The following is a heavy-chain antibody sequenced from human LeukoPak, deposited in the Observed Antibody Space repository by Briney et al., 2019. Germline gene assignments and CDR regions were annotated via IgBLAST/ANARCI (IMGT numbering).Heavy chain of an antibody. CDR3: ARAAHYYDSSGYYLI. J-gene: IGHJ3*02. D-gene: IGHD3-22*01. CDR2: ISAYNGNT. CDR1: GYTFTSYG. V-gene: IGHV1-18*01. Sequence: ASVKVSCKASGYTFTSYGISWVRQAPGQGLEWMGWISAYNGNTNYAQKLQGRVTMTTDTSTSTAYMELRSLRSDDSAVYYCARAAHYYDSSGYYLIWGQGTMVTVSS.